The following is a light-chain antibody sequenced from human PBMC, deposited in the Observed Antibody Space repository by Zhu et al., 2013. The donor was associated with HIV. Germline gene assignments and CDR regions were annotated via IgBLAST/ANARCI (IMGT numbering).Light chain of an antibody. J-gene: IGKJ4*01. V-gene: IGKV3-15*01. CDR3: QQYYAWPPLT. Sequence: EIDMTQSPGTLSLSPGDRATLSCRASHSVSNFLAWYQQKPGQAPRLLIYRASTRATGIPARFSGSGSGTEFTLTISSLQSEDFAVYYCQQYYAWPPLTFGGGPKVE. CDR1: HSVSNF. CDR2: RAS.